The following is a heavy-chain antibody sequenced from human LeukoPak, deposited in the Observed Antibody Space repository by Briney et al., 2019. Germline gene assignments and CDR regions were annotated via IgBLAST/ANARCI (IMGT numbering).Heavy chain of an antibody. Sequence: ASETLSLTCSVSGGSISSSSYYWGWIRQPPGKGLEWIGSIYYSGNTFYNPSLKSRATISVDTSKSQFSLKLSSVTAADTAVYYCARARGEVDPWGQGTLVTVSS. CDR1: GGSISSSSYY. J-gene: IGHJ5*02. CDR3: ARARGEVDP. CDR2: IYYSGNT. V-gene: IGHV4-39*07. D-gene: IGHD3-16*01.